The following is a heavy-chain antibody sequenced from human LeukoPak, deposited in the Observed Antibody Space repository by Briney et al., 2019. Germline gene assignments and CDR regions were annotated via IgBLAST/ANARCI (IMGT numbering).Heavy chain of an antibody. J-gene: IGHJ6*04. Sequence: SETLSLTCTVSGGSLNGYYWGWIRQPPGKGLECIGYIHSSEGTAHNASLKSRLTISLDTSKNQFSLTLSSVTAADTAVYHCARHVYGEGMVVWGKGTTVTASS. V-gene: IGHV4-59*08. CDR2: IHSSEGT. CDR3: ARHVYGEGMVV. CDR1: GGSLNGYY. D-gene: IGHD4-17*01.